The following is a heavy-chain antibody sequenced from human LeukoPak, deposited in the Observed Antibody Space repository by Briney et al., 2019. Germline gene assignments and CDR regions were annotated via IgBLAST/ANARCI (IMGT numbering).Heavy chain of an antibody. V-gene: IGHV4-61*02. CDR3: ARGMEGGYSYGTPWVFDY. CDR2: IYTSGST. CDR1: GGSISSGSYY. Sequence: PSETLSLTCTVSGGSISSGSYYWRWIRQPAGKGLEWIGRIYTSGSTNYNPSLKSRVTISVDTSKNQFSLKLSSVTAADTAVYYCARGMEGGYSYGTPWVFDYWGQGTLVTVSS. D-gene: IGHD5-18*01. J-gene: IGHJ4*02.